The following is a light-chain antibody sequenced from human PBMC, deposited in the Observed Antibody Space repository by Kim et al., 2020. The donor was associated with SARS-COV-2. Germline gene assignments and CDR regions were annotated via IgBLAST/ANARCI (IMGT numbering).Light chain of an antibody. J-gene: IGKJ4*01. CDR2: DAS. CDR1: QDVSNY. V-gene: IGKV3-11*01. CDR3: QQRSNWPPT. Sequence: SPGESAPPSSTGRQDVSNYLSWYQQKPDQAPRLLICDASSGATSIPARFSGSGSGTDFTLTISSLEPEDVADYYCQQRSNWPPTFGGGTKVDIK.